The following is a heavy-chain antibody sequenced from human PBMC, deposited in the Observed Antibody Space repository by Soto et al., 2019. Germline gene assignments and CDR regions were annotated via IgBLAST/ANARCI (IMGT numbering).Heavy chain of an antibody. V-gene: IGHV4-59*01. J-gene: IGHJ4*01. CDR3: AKYTGYESLFYFDS. CDR2: IFYAGAI. D-gene: IGHD5-12*01. CDR1: GGSISSDY. Sequence: QVQLQESGPGLVKPSETLSLTCIVSGGSISSDYWGWIRQPPGKGLEWIGYIFYAGAINYNPSLKSRVTISIDASETQFSLNLTSVTAADTAFYYCAKYTGYESLFYFDSWGRGLQVTVSS.